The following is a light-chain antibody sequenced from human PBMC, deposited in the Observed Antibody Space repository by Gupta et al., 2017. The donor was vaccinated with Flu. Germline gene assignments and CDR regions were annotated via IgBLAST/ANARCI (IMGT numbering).Light chain of an antibody. J-gene: IGKJ1*01. Sequence: DIVMTQSPDSLAVSLGERATINCKSSQSVLSSSNNKNYLAWYQQKPGQPPRLLIYWASTRESGVPDRFSGSGSGTDFTLTISSLQAEDVAVYYCQQYYNTKRTFGQGTKVETK. CDR3: QQYYNTKRT. CDR2: WAS. CDR1: QSVLSSSNNKNY. V-gene: IGKV4-1*01.